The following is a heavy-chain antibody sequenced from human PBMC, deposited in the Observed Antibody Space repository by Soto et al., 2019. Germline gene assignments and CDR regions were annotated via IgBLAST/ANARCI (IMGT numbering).Heavy chain of an antibody. CDR2: IYYSGST. D-gene: IGHD3-3*01. J-gene: IGHJ4*02. Sequence: QMQLQESGPGLVKPSVTLSLTCSVSGGSIGSYYWSWIRQPPGKGLEWIGYIYYSGSTNYNPSLKSRVTISVDTSKNQFSLKLSSVTAADTAVYYCARGGWRQIDYWGQGTLVTVSS. CDR3: ARGGWRQIDY. CDR1: GGSIGSYY. V-gene: IGHV4-59*08.